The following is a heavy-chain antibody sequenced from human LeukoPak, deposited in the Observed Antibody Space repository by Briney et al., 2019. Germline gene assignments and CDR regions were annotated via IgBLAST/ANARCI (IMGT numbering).Heavy chain of an antibody. Sequence: GGSLRLSCAASGFTFSSYAMSWVRQAPGKGLEWVSAISGSGGNTYYSDSVKGRFTISRDNSKNTLYLQMNSLRAEDTAIYYCATSPRSPVVVVTATRLESPLNWGQGTLVTVSS. CDR1: GFTFSSYA. D-gene: IGHD2-15*01. CDR3: ATSPRSPVVVVTATRLESPLN. CDR2: ISGSGGNT. J-gene: IGHJ4*02. V-gene: IGHV3-23*01.